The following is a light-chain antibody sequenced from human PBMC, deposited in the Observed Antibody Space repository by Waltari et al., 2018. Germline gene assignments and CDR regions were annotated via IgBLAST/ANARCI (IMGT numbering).Light chain of an antibody. V-gene: IGLV1-44*01. CDR2: CPN. Sequence: QSVLTQPPSASGTPGQRVTISCSGSSSNIGSTTLNWYQQLPGTAPPLHSECPNQRPSGVPDRFSGSKSGTSASLAISGLQSEDEAHYYCAAWDDSLNGFYVFGTGTKVTVL. CDR1: SSNIGSTT. J-gene: IGLJ1*01. CDR3: AAWDDSLNGFYV.